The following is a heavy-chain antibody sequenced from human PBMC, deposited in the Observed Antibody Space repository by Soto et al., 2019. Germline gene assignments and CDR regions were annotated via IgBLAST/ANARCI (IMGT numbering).Heavy chain of an antibody. J-gene: IGHJ3*02. V-gene: IGHV1-18*01. D-gene: IGHD3-9*01. Sequence: ASVKVSCKASGYTFTSYGISWVRQAPGQGLEWMGWISAYNGNTNYAQKLQGRVTMTTDTSTSTAYMELRSLRSDDTAVYYCARDRGSEYYDILTGYYTPDAFDIWGQGTMVTVSS. CDR2: ISAYNGNT. CDR3: ARDRGSEYYDILTGYYTPDAFDI. CDR1: GYTFTSYG.